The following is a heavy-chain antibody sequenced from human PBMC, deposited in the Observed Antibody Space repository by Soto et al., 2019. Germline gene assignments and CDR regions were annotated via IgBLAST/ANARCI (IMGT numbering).Heavy chain of an antibody. V-gene: IGHV4-34*02. CDR1: GGSFRGYY. CDR3: ARGEITLLGGMDV. D-gene: IGHD3-10*01. CDR2: INHSGGS. Sequence: QVQLQQSGAGLLKPSETLSLNCTVSGGSFRGYYWGWVRQPPGKGLEWIGEINHSGGSNYHPSLKGRVTISVATSKNQFSLTVNSVTPADTAVYYCARGEITLLGGMDVWGQGTTVTVSS. J-gene: IGHJ6*02.